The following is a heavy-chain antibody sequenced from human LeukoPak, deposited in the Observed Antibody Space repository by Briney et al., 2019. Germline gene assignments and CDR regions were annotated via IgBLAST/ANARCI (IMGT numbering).Heavy chain of an antibody. CDR3: AKARSLTTVTNYFDY. D-gene: IGHD4-17*01. CDR1: GFTFASLG. V-gene: IGHV3-30*02. CDR2: VEHDGTTK. J-gene: IGHJ4*02. Sequence: GGSLRLSCTTSGFTFASLGMHWVRQAPGKGLEWVAFVEHDGTTKYYADSVKGRFTISRDNSKNTLYLQMNSLRAEDTAVYYCAKARSLTTVTNYFDYWGQGTLVTVSS.